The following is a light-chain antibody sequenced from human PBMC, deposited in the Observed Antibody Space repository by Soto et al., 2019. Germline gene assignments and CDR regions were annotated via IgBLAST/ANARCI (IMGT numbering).Light chain of an antibody. CDR2: DAS. CDR3: QQYNSYPWT. Sequence: DIQMSPPPSTLSASVGNRVTITCRASQSISSWLAWYQQKPGKAPKLLIYDASSLESGVPSRFSGSGSGTEFTLTITSLQPDDFATYYCQQYNSYPWTFGQGTKVDIK. J-gene: IGKJ1*01. CDR1: QSISSW. V-gene: IGKV1-5*01.